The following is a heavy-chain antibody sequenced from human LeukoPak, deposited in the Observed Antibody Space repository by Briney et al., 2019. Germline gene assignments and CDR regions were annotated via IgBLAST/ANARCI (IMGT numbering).Heavy chain of an antibody. Sequence: ASVKVSCKASGYTFTGYYMHWVRQAPGQGLEWMGWINPNSGGTNYAQKFQGRVTMTGDTSISTAYMELSRLRSDDTAVYYCARVRNYYGSALFDYWGQGTLVTVSS. CDR1: GYTFTGYY. J-gene: IGHJ4*02. CDR3: ARVRNYYGSALFDY. D-gene: IGHD3-10*01. CDR2: INPNSGGT. V-gene: IGHV1-2*02.